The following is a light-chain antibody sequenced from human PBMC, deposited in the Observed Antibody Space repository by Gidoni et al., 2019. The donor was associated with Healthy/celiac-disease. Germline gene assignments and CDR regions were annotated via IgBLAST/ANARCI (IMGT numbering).Light chain of an antibody. CDR1: QSISSY. CDR2: AAS. J-gene: IGKJ2*03. CDR3: QQSYSTPHS. V-gene: IGKV1-39*01. Sequence: IQMNQSPSSLPASVGDRVTITRRASQSISSYLNWYQQKPGKAPKLLHYAASRLQSGVPTRFGGSGSGADFTLTISSLQPEDFATYYCQQSYSTPHSFXQXTKLEIK.